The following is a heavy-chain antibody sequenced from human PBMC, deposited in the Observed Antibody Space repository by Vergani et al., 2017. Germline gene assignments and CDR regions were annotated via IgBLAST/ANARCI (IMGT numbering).Heavy chain of an antibody. V-gene: IGHV3-48*03. D-gene: IGHD6-13*01. J-gene: IGHJ4*02. CDR3: AREGIAAAVSQVDY. Sequence: EVQLVESGGGLVQPGGSLRLSCAASGFTFSSYEMHWVRQAPGKGLEWVSYISSSGSTIYYADSVKGRFTISRDNAKNSLYLQMNSLRAEDTAVYYCAREGIAAAVSQVDYGGQGTMVTVAS. CDR2: ISSSGSTI. CDR1: GFTFSSYE.